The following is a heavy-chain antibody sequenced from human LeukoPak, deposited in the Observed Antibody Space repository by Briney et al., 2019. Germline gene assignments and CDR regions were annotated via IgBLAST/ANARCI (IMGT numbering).Heavy chain of an antibody. CDR3: AKDTYSGSPRLGLPDYYYGMDV. D-gene: IGHD1-26*01. Sequence: GGSLRLSCAASGFTFSSYGMHWVRQAPGKGLEWVAVISYDGSNKYYADSVKGRFTISRDNSKNTLYLQMNSLRAEDTAVYCCAKDTYSGSPRLGLPDYYYGMDVWGQGTTVTVSS. V-gene: IGHV3-30*18. J-gene: IGHJ6*02. CDR2: ISYDGSNK. CDR1: GFTFSSYG.